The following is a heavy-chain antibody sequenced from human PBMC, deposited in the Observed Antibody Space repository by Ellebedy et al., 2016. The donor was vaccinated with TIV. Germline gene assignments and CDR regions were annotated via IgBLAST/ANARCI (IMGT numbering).Heavy chain of an antibody. CDR2: IKSKTDGGAA. CDR3: TTVYRYNYDSV. J-gene: IGHJ4*02. D-gene: IGHD5-18*01. Sequence: GESLKISCAASGFTFSNAWMNWVRQAPGKGLEWVGRIKSKTDGGAADYAAPVKGRFTISSDDPKNTLYLQMNSLKTEDTAVYFCTTVYRYNYDSVWGQGTLVTVSS. CDR1: GFTFSNAW. V-gene: IGHV3-15*01.